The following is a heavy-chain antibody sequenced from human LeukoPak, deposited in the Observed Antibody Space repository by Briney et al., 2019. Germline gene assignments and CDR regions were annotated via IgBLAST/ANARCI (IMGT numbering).Heavy chain of an antibody. CDR2: IRQDGSEK. CDR1: GFTFSSYW. V-gene: IGHV3-7*01. D-gene: IGHD4-17*01. J-gene: IGHJ4*02. CDR3: ARDKAGYGDYYFDY. Sequence: GGSLRLSCAACGFTFSSYWMSWVRQAPGKGVEGVANIRQDGSEKYYVDSVKGRFTISRENAKNSVYLQMNSLRAEDTAVYYCARDKAGYGDYYFDYWGQGTLVTVSS.